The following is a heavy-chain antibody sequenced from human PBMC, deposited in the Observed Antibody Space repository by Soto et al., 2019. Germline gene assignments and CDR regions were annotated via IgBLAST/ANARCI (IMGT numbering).Heavy chain of an antibody. CDR1: GDSVSRNSAA. Sequence: SQTLSLTCAISGDSVSRNSAAWNWIRQSPSRGLEWLGRTYYRSKWYNDYAVYVKSRISINPDTSKNQFSLQLNSVTPEDTAVYYCARESPYYDSSGYFSHFYGMDVWGQGTTVTVSS. D-gene: IGHD3-22*01. J-gene: IGHJ6*02. CDR3: ARESPYYDSSGYFSHFYGMDV. CDR2: TYYRSKWYN. V-gene: IGHV6-1*01.